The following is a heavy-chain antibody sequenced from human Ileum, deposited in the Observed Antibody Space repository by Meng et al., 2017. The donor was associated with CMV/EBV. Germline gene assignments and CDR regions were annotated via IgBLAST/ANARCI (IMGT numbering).Heavy chain of an antibody. CDR2: ISASGAST. CDR3: AKNWGDDF. D-gene: IGHD7-27*01. V-gene: IGHV3-23*04. CDR1: GFTFSSFA. Sequence: QLVGFGGGLGQPGGSLRLSCAASGFTFSSFAMNWVRLAPGKGLEWVSGISASGASTYYADSVKGRFTISRDNSKNTLFLQMNSLRAEDTAVYYCAKNWGDDFWGQGTLVTVSS. J-gene: IGHJ4*02.